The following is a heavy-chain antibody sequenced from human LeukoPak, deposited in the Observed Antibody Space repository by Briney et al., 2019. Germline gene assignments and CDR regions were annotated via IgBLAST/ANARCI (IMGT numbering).Heavy chain of an antibody. D-gene: IGHD6-19*01. V-gene: IGHV1-2*04. CDR3: ARALRQTGYSSGAEAFDI. Sequence: ASVKVFCKASGYTFTGYYMHWVRQAPGQGLEWMGWINPNSGGTNYAQKFQGWVTMTRDTSISTAYMELSRLRSDDTAVYYCARALRQTGYSSGAEAFDIWGQGTMVTVSS. J-gene: IGHJ3*02. CDR2: INPNSGGT. CDR1: GYTFTGYY.